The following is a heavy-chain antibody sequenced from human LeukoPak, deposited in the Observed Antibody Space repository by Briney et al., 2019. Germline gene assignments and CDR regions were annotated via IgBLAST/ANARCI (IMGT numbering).Heavy chain of an antibody. Sequence: GESLKISFKGSGYRFTTHWIGWVRQMPGKDLGWMGIIYPGDSDTRYSPSFQGQVTISADKSISTAYLQWSSLKASDTAMYYCARHIAPGYTSGWYFDSWGQGTLVTVSS. CDR3: ARHIAPGYTSGWYFDS. V-gene: IGHV5-51*01. J-gene: IGHJ4*02. D-gene: IGHD6-19*01. CDR1: GYRFTTHW. CDR2: IYPGDSDT.